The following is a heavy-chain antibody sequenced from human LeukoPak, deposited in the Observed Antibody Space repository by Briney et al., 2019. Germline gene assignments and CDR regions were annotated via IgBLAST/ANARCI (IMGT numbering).Heavy chain of an antibody. CDR2: IRSDGSNK. CDR1: GFTFSSYG. V-gene: IGHV3-30*02. J-gene: IGHJ4*02. D-gene: IGHD6-19*01. CDR3: ARILDSAWGELGY. Sequence: LTGGPLRLSCAGSGFTFSSYGMHWVRQAPAKGLKGLAFIRSDGSNKYYADSVKGRFTISRDNSKNTLYLQMNSLRAEDTAVYYCARILDSAWGELGYWGQGTLVTVSS.